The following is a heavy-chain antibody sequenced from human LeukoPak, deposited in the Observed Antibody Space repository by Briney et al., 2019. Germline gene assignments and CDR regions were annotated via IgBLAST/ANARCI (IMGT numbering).Heavy chain of an antibody. CDR1: GFTFSAYG. Sequence: GSLRLSCAASGFTFSAYGLHWVRQAPGKGLEWVALIWYDGSNKYYADSVKGRFTISRDNSKNTLYLQMNSLRAEDTAVYYCAREKQKYSSGWYCLDYWGQGTLVTVSS. D-gene: IGHD6-19*01. J-gene: IGHJ4*02. CDR3: AREKQKYSSGWYCLDY. CDR2: IWYDGSNK. V-gene: IGHV3-33*01.